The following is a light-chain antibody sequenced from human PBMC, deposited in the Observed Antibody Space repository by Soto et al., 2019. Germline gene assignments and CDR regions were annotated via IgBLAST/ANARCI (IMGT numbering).Light chain of an antibody. J-gene: IGLJ1*01. CDR3: TSWTTSNSYV. Sequence: QSALSQPAAVSGSPAQSITMSCTGTNSDVGGYKYVSWYQQHPGKAPKLMIFDVSNRPSGVSNRFSGSKSGNTASLTISGLQAEDEADYYCTSWTTSNSYVFGTGTKLTVL. V-gene: IGLV2-14*01. CDR1: NSDVGGYKY. CDR2: DVS.